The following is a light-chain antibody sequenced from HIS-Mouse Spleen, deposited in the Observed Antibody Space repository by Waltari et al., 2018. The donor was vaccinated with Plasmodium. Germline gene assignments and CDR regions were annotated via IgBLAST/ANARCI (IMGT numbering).Light chain of an antibody. CDR1: QSVSSN. CDR2: GAS. Sequence: EIVMTQSPATLSVSPGERATLSCRASQSVSSNLAWYQQKPGQAPSLLISGASTRATGLPAMFSGPGSGTEFTLTISSLPSYDFAVYYFHHSNNWSFTFGPGTKVDIK. CDR3: HHSNNWSFT. V-gene: IGKV3-15*01. J-gene: IGKJ3*01.